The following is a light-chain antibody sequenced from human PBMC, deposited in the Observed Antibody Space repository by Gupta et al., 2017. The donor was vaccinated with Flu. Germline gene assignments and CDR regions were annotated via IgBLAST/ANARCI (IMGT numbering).Light chain of an antibody. V-gene: IGKV3-11*01. CDR2: DAS. Sequence: IVLTQSPATLSLSPGERATLSCRASQSVSSYLAWYQQKPGQAPRLFIYDASNSATGIPARFSGSGSGTDFTLTISSLEPEDFAVYFCHQRSSWPLTFGGGTKVEIK. CDR3: HQRSSWPLT. J-gene: IGKJ4*01. CDR1: QSVSSY.